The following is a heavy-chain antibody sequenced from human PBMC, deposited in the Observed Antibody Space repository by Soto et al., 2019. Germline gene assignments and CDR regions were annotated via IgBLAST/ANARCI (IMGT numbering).Heavy chain of an antibody. Sequence: SETLSLTCTVSGGSISSGNYYWSWIRQPPGKGLEWIGFISYSGSTYYNLSLKSRVTISVDTSKNQFSLNLSFVTAADTAVYYCATMGTPATGLYYFDYWGEGTLVTVSS. CDR2: ISYSGST. D-gene: IGHD2-15*01. CDR3: ATMGTPATGLYYFDY. CDR1: GGSISSGNYY. J-gene: IGHJ4*02. V-gene: IGHV4-30-4*01.